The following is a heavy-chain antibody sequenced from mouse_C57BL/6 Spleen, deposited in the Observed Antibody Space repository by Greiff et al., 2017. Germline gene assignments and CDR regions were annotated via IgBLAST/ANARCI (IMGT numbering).Heavy chain of an antibody. D-gene: IGHD2-5*01. J-gene: IGHJ2*01. CDR1: GYTFTDYE. Sequence: VQLQESGAELVRPGASVTLSCKASGYTFTDYEMHWVKQTPVHGLEWIGAIDPETGGTAYNQKFKGKAILTADKSSSTAYMELRSLTSEDSAVYYCVYSNFAYWGQGTTLTVSS. CDR3: VYSNFAY. V-gene: IGHV1-15*01. CDR2: IDPETGGT.